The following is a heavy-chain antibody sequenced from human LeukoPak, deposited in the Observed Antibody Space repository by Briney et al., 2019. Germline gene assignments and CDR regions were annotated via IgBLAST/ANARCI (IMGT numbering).Heavy chain of an antibody. V-gene: IGHV4-59*08. D-gene: IGHD3-10*01. J-gene: IGHJ4*02. CDR2: IYYSGST. Sequence: SETLSLTCTVSGGSISSYYWSWLRQPPGKGLEWIGYIYYSGSTNYNPSLKSRVTISVDTSKNQFSLKLSSVTAADTAVYYCARHTMVRGEYDYWGQGTLVTVSS. CDR1: GGSISSYY. CDR3: ARHTMVRGEYDY.